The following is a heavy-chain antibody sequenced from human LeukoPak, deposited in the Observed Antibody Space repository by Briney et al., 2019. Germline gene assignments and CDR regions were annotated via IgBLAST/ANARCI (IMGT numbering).Heavy chain of an antibody. CDR3: AKGGSSSWHQFDY. Sequence: ETLSLTCSVSGASISSDYWSWIRQPPGKGLEWVSGISGSGGGTNYADSVKGRFTISRDKSKNTLYLQMNSLRAEDTALYYCAKGGSSSWHQFDYWGQGTLVTVSS. CDR2: ISGSGGGT. J-gene: IGHJ4*02. V-gene: IGHV3-23*01. D-gene: IGHD6-13*01. CDR1: GASISSDY.